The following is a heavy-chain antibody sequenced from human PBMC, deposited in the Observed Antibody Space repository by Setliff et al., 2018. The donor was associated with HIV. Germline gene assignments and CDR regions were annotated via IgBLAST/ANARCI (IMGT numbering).Heavy chain of an antibody. CDR2: IRSKAYGGTT. CDR3: TRDYGVVGGIQPYYYYGMDV. Sequence: GGSLRLSCTASGFTFGDYAMSWVRQAPGKGLEWVGFIRSKAYGGTTEYAASVKGRFTISRDDSKSIAYLQMNSLKTEDTAVYYCTRDYGVVGGIQPYYYYGMDVWGQGTTVTVSS. CDR1: GFTFGDYA. D-gene: IGHD1-26*01. V-gene: IGHV3-49*04. J-gene: IGHJ6*02.